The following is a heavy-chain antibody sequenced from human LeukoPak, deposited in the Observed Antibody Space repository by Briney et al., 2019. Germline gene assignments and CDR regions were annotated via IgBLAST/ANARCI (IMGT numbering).Heavy chain of an antibody. D-gene: IGHD4-23*01. J-gene: IGHJ4*02. CDR1: GFTFSSYT. Sequence: GGSLRLSCAASGFTFSSYTLHWVRQAPGKGLEWVAVISYDGSNKYYADSVKGRFTISRDNSKNTLYLQMNSLRAEDTALYYCARRAGGYSHPYDYWGQGILVTVSS. CDR3: ARRAGGYSHPYDY. V-gene: IGHV3-30*04. CDR2: ISYDGSNK.